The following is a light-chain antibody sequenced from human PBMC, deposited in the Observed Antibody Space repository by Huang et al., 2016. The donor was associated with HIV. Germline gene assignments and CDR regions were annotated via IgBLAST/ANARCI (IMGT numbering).Light chain of an antibody. CDR3: QQYSTYWT. CDR2: KTS. V-gene: IGKV1-5*03. J-gene: IGKJ1*01. Sequence: DIQMTQSPSTLSVSVGDRVTITCRASQTINNWLAWYQQKPGKAPKLLIYKTSSLESGVPSRFSGSGCATEVALTISRLEPDDLATYYCQQYSTYWTFGQGTKVEIK. CDR1: QTINNW.